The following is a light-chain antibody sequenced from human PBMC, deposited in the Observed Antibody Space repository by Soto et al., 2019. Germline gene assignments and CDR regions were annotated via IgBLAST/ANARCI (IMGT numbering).Light chain of an antibody. V-gene: IGKV3D-20*02. J-gene: IGKJ5*01. CDR1: QSVSGNY. CDR2: GAS. CDR3: QQSSNWPPEIT. Sequence: EFVLTQSPGTLSLSPGERATLSCRSSQSVSGNYLAWYQQTPGQSPRLLIYGASGRATGIPDRFTGSGAGTDFILTISSLLPEDFAVYYCQQSSNWPPEITFGQGTRLEIK.